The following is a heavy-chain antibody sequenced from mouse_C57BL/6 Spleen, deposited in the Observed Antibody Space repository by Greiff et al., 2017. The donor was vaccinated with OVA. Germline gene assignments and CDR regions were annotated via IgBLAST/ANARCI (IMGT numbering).Heavy chain of an antibody. Sequence: QVQLQQPGAELVKPGASVKMSCKASGYTFTSYWITWVKQRPGQGLEWIGDIYPGSGSTNYNEKFKSKATLTVDTSSSTAYMQLSSLTSEDSAVYYCARWIYYYEEYAMDYWGQGTSVTVSS. CDR1: GYTFTSYW. V-gene: IGHV1-55*01. CDR2: IYPGSGST. CDR3: ARWIYYYEEYAMDY. D-gene: IGHD1-1*01. J-gene: IGHJ4*01.